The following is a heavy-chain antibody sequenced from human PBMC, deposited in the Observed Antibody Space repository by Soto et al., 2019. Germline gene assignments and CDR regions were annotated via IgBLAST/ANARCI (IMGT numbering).Heavy chain of an antibody. Sequence: QPGGSLRLSCAASGFTFSSYAMSWVRQAPGKGLEWVSAISGSGGSTYYADSVKGRFTISRDNSKNTLYLQMNSLRAEDTAVYYCAKEQYYYDSSGYPFDYWGQGTLVTVSS. CDR2: ISGSGGST. J-gene: IGHJ4*02. CDR3: AKEQYYYDSSGYPFDY. CDR1: GFTFSSYA. V-gene: IGHV3-23*01. D-gene: IGHD3-22*01.